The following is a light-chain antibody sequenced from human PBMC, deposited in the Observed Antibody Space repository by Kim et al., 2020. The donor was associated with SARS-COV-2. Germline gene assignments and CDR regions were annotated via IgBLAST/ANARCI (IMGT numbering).Light chain of an antibody. CDR3: QVWHTGGDRVV. V-gene: IGLV3-21*01. CDR2: YDT. Sequence: APGQTARITCGGDNIGDYRVHWYQQKPGQAPLLVIYYDTDRPSGIPERFSGSNSGTTLTLTISSVEAGDEADYYCQVWHTGGDRVVFGGGTQLTVL. CDR1: NIGDYR. J-gene: IGLJ2*01.